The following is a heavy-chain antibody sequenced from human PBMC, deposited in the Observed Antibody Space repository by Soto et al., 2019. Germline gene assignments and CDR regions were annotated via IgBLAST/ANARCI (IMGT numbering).Heavy chain of an antibody. V-gene: IGHV4-61*01. J-gene: IGHJ4*02. CDR3: ARYFDY. Sequence: QVQLQESGPGLVKPSETLSLTCTVSGDSVSSSNYYWSWIRQPPGKGLEWIGYIYSSGSTNYNPXLXSXATISVDTSKNQFSLKLSSVTAADTAVYYCARYFDYWGQGTLVTVSS. CDR2: IYSSGST. CDR1: GDSVSSSNYY.